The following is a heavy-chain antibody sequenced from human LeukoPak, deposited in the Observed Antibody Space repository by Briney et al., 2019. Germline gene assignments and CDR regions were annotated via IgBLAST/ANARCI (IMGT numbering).Heavy chain of an antibody. CDR3: ARSELVGYSGYDLDY. CDR2: ISSRGTAT. V-gene: IGHV3-11*01. J-gene: IGHJ4*02. CDR1: GFSFSDYS. Sequence: GGSLRLSCVVSGFSFSDYSMSWVRQAPGKGLEWISYISSRGTATYYADSVKGRFSISRDNAKNSLYLHMNSLRAEDTAVYYCARSELVGYSGYDLDYWGQGTLVTVSS. D-gene: IGHD5-12*01.